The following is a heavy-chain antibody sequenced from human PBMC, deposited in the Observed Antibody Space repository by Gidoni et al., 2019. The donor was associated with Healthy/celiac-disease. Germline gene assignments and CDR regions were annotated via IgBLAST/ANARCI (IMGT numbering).Heavy chain of an antibody. CDR3: ARRAYGGHLGAFDI. J-gene: IGHJ3*02. Sequence: WIGSIYYSGSTYYNPSLKSRVTISVDTSKNQFSLKLSSVTAADTAVYYCARRAYGGHLGAFDIWGQGTMVTVSS. V-gene: IGHV4-39*01. CDR2: IYYSGST. D-gene: IGHD4-17*01.